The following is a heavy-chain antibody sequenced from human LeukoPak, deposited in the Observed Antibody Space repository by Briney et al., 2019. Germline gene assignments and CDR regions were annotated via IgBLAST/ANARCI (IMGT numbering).Heavy chain of an antibody. CDR1: GFTFSSYS. J-gene: IGHJ6*03. V-gene: IGHV3-21*01. CDR2: ISSSSSYI. CDR3: ARDTIDSSSWFLTGYYYYYYMDV. D-gene: IGHD6-13*01. Sequence: PGGSLRLSCAASGFTFSSYSMNWVRQAPGKGLEWVSSISSSSSYIYYADSVKGRFTISRDNAKNSLYLQMNSLRAEDTAVYYCARDTIDSSSWFLTGYYYYYYMDVWGKGTTVTVSS.